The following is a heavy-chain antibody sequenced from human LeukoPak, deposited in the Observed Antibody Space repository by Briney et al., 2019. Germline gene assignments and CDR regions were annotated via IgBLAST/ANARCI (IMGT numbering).Heavy chain of an antibody. J-gene: IGHJ4*02. CDR2: INSDGSST. CDR3: AKDRSSAWNCFDS. D-gene: IGHD6-19*01. V-gene: IGHV3-74*01. Sequence: GGSLRLSCAASGFTFSSYWMHWVRQAPGKGLVWVSRINSDGSSTSYADSVKGRFTISRDNAKNTLYLQMNSLRAEDTALYYCAKDRSSAWNCFDSWGQGTLVTVSS. CDR1: GFTFSSYW.